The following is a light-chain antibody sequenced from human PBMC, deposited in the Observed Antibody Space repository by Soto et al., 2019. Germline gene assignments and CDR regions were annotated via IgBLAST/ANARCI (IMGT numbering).Light chain of an antibody. Sequence: IIMIHSLATLSVSAGDLVSLSWRAIESVGSNLAWYQQIPGQAPRLLMYGASTRATGIPARFSGSGSGTEFTLTISSLQSEDFAVYYGQQLTDWPTQWTFGQGTKVDI. V-gene: IGKV3-15*01. J-gene: IGKJ1*01. CDR3: QQLTDWPTQWT. CDR2: GAS. CDR1: ESVGSN.